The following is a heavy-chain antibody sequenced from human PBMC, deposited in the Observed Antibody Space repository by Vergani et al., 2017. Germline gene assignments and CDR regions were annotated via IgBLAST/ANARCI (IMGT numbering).Heavy chain of an antibody. CDR2: IYYSGST. D-gene: IGHD2-15*01. CDR1: GGSISSGGYY. Sequence: QVQLQESGPGLVKPSQTLSLTCTVSGGSISSGGYYWSWIRKHPGKGLEWIGYIYYSGSTYYNPSLKSRVTISVDTSKNQFSLKLSSVTAADTAVYYCAREVDEVVAATGNWFDPWGQGTLVTVSS. V-gene: IGHV4-31*03. CDR3: AREVDEVVAATGNWFDP. J-gene: IGHJ5*02.